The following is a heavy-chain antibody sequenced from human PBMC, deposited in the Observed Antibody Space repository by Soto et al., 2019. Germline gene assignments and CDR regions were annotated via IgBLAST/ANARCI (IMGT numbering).Heavy chain of an antibody. Sequence: GESLKISCKGSGYSFTSYWIGWVRQMPGKGLEWMGIIYPGDSDTRYSPSFQGQVTISADKSISTAYLQWSSLKASDTAMYYCARGLDLTAYYDCWCCYYEAPDAFEIWGKGTMVTVSS. D-gene: IGHD3-3*01. CDR2: IYPGDSDT. V-gene: IGHV5-51*01. CDR1: GYSFTSYW. CDR3: ARGLDLTAYYDCWCCYYEAPDAFEI. J-gene: IGHJ3*02.